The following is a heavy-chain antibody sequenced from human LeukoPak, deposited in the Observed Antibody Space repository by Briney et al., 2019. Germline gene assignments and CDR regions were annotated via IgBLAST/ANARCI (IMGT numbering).Heavy chain of an antibody. V-gene: IGHV4-34*01. D-gene: IGHD6-13*01. J-gene: IGHJ4*02. CDR1: GGSLSGYD. CDR3: ARLPGTNAY. CDR2: INHNGIT. Sequence: SETLSLTCGVSGGSLSGYDWSWIRQPPGPGLEWIGEINHNGITNYNPSLKSRVTISADTSKKQFSLRLSGVTVADTAVYYCARLPGTNAYWGQGTLVTVSS.